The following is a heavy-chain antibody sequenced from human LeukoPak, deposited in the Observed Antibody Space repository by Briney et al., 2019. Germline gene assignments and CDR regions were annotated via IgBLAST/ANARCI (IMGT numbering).Heavy chain of an antibody. CDR1: GFTFSSYW. J-gene: IGHJ3*02. V-gene: IGHV3-48*02. CDR3: ARDTLEYSNSPDALDI. Sequence: GGSLRLSCAASGFTFSSYWMSWVRQAPGKGLEWVSYIGSSGSTVYYADSVKGRFTISRDNAKNSLYMQMESLRDEDTAIYYCARDTLEYSNSPDALDIWGQGKMVTVSS. D-gene: IGHD4-23*01. CDR2: IGSSGSTV.